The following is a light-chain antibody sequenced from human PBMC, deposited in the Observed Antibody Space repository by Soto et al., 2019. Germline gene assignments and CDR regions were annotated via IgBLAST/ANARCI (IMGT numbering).Light chain of an antibody. J-gene: IGKJ2*02. CDR3: QQSYSTPRT. CDR2: AAS. CDR1: QSISTY. V-gene: IGKV1-39*01. Sequence: DIQMTQSPSSLSASVGDRVTITCRASQSISTYLNWYQQKVGKAPKLLIYAASSLQRGVPSRFSGSGSGTHFTLTISSLQPEDFATYYCQQSYSTPRTFGQGTSQEIK.